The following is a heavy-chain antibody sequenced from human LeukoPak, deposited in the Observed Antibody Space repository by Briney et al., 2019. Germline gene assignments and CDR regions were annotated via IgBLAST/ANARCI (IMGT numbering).Heavy chain of an antibody. CDR2: IIPIFGTA. CDR1: GYTFTSYY. Sequence: ASVKVSCKASGYTFTSYYIHWVRQAPGQGLEWMGGIIPIFGTANYAQKFQGRVTITADESTSTAYMELSSLRSEDTAVYYCARGHYDSSGYSSWYYFDYWGQGTLVTVSS. D-gene: IGHD3-22*01. J-gene: IGHJ4*02. V-gene: IGHV1-69*13. CDR3: ARGHYDSSGYSSWYYFDY.